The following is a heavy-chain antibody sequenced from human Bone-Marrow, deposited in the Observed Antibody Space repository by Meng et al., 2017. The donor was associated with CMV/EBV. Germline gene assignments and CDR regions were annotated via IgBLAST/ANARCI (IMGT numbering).Heavy chain of an antibody. Sequence: SVKVSCKASGYTFTAYSLHWVRQAPGQGLEWMGGIIPIFGTANYAQKFQDRVTITTNESTSTAYMELSSLRSEDTAVYYCARVSTNSGRYEDVWGQGTTVTVSS. D-gene: IGHD5/OR15-5a*01. J-gene: IGHJ6*02. CDR1: GYTFTAYS. V-gene: IGHV1-69*05. CDR3: ARVSTNSGRYEDV. CDR2: IIPIFGTA.